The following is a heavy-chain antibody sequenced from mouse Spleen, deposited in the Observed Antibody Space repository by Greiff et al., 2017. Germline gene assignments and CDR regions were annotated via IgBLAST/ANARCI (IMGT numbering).Heavy chain of an antibody. CDR1: GFTFSSYT. CDR2: ISNGGGST. J-gene: IGHJ3*01. D-gene: IGHD2-10*01. Sequence: EVKLMESGGGLVQPGGSLKLSCAASGFTFSSYTMSWVRQTPEKRLEWVAYISNGGGSTYYPDTVKGRFTISRDNAKNTLYLQMSSLKSEDTAMYYCARHGAYYGNYRDSWFAYWGQGTLVTVSA. CDR3: ARHGAYYGNYRDSWFAY. V-gene: IGHV5-12-2*01.